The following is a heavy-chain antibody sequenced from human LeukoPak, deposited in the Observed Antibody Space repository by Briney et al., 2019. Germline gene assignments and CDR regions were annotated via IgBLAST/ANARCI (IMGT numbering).Heavy chain of an antibody. CDR3: AKGPPHYYGSGRGYYYYMDV. CDR2: ISGFNT. V-gene: IGHV3-23*01. CDR1: GFAFRNYA. J-gene: IGHJ6*03. D-gene: IGHD3-10*01. Sequence: GGSLRLSCTASGFAFRNYAMSWVRQAPGKGLEWVSGISGFNTYYADSVKGRFTISRDNSKNVLYLQMNSLRAEDTAVYYCAKGPPHYYGSGRGYYYYMDVWGKGTTVTVSS.